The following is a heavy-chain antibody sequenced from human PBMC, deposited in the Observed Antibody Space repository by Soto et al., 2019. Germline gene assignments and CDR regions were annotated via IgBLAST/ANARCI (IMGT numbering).Heavy chain of an antibody. D-gene: IGHD2-2*01. V-gene: IGHV4-4*07. CDR2: IYTSGST. Sequence: NPSETLSLTCTVSGGSISSYYWSWIRQPAGKGLEWIGRIYTSGSTNYNPSLKSRVTMSVDTSKNQFSLKLSSVTAADTAVYYCARETVSHCSSTSCYYYGMDVWGQGTTVTVSS. CDR3: ARETVSHCSSTSCYYYGMDV. CDR1: GGSISSYY. J-gene: IGHJ6*02.